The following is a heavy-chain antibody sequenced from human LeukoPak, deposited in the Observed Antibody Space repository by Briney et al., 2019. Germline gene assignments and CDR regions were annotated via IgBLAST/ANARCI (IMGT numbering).Heavy chain of an antibody. D-gene: IGHD3-10*01. J-gene: IGHJ4*02. CDR2: ISYDGSNK. CDR1: GFTFSSYA. V-gene: IGHV3-30*14. Sequence: GGSLRLSCAASGFTFSSYAMHWVRQAPGKGLEWVAVISYDGSNKYYADSVKGRFTISRDNSKNTLYLQMNSLRAEDTAVYYCARVYGSGGVGGGWGQGTLVTVSS. CDR3: ARVYGSGGVGGG.